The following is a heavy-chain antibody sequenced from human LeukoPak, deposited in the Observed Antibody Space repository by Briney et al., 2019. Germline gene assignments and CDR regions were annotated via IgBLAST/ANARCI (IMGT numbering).Heavy chain of an antibody. CDR3: ARSATVTTGYFDY. CDR1: GGSISSTGHY. Sequence: SETLSLTCSISGGSISSTGHYWGWIRQSPEKGLDWIGSIYSNGNTYYNPSVKSRVTMSVDTSKNQFSLKLTSMTAAETAVYYCARSATVTTGYFDYWGQGALVTVSS. V-gene: IGHV4-39*07. J-gene: IGHJ4*02. D-gene: IGHD4-17*01. CDR2: IYSNGNT.